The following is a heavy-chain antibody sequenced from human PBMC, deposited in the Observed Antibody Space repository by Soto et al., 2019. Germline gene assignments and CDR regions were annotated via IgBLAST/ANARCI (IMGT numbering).Heavy chain of an antibody. V-gene: IGHV4-39*01. CDR2: IYYSGST. J-gene: IGHJ4*02. Sequence: QLQLQESGPGLVKPSETLSLTCTVSGGSFDSTGYYWAWVRQPPGKGLEWSAYIYYSGSTYYNPSLMSRLSISVDTATNQLSLRLRSVTAADTAVYYCATVPIVGTKPYYFDYWGQGTLVTVSS. D-gene: IGHD1-1*01. CDR1: GGSFDSTGYY. CDR3: ATVPIVGTKPYYFDY.